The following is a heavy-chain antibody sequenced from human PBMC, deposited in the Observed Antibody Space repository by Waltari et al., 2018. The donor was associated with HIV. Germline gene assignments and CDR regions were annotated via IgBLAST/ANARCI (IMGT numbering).Heavy chain of an antibody. CDR3: AHLGVIVYGDYETDY. V-gene: IGHV2-5*02. D-gene: IGHD4-17*01. CDR1: GFSLSTSGVG. Sequence: QITLKESGPTLVKPTQTLTLTCTFSGFSLSTSGVGVGWIRQPPGKALEWLALIYWDDDKRYSPSLKSRLTITKDTSKNQVVLTMTNMDPVDTATYYCAHLGVIVYGDYETDYWGQGTLVTVSS. CDR2: IYWDDDK. J-gene: IGHJ4*02.